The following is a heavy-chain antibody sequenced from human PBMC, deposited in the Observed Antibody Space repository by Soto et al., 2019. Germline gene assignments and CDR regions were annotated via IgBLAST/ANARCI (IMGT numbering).Heavy chain of an antibody. V-gene: IGHV3-30-3*01. CDR1: FFAFFSYP. Sequence: GGSLKLSCASLFFAFFSYPLEWVFQASGKGLEWVAVISYDGSNKYYADSVKGRFTISRDNSKNTLYLQMNSLRAEDTAVYYCARDYYRFNSGYGFSMDVWGQGT. J-gene: IGHJ6*02. CDR3: ARDYYRFNSGYGFSMDV. D-gene: IGHD5-12*01. CDR2: ISYDGSNK.